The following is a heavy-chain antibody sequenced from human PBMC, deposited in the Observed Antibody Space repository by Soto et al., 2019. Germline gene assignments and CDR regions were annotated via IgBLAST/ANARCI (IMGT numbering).Heavy chain of an antibody. CDR2: ITTTSSTM. CDR1: GFIFSDYS. J-gene: IGHJ6*02. CDR3: ARDSSGRQYYGMDV. Sequence: PGGSLRLSCTPSGFIFSDYSMNWVRQAPGRGLEWISYITTTSSTMYYADSVKGRFTISRDNAKNSLYLQMNSLRDKDTAVYYCARDSSGRQYYGMDVWGQGTTVTVSS. V-gene: IGHV3-48*02. D-gene: IGHD3-22*01.